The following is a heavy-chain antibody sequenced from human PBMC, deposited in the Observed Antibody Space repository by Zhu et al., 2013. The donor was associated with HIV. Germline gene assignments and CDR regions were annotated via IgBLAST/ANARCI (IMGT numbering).Heavy chain of an antibody. J-gene: IGHJ3*02. CDR1: GYRFTDYG. D-gene: IGHD2-2*01. Sequence: QPQLVQPGGEEKKPGASVTVSCKTSGYRFTDYGISWVRQAPGQGLEWMGWISGYNGNANYAQKFQGRVTMTRNTSISTAYMELSSLRSEDTAVYYCARDSEYCSSTSCMRAFDIWGQGTMVTVSS. CDR2: ISGYNGNA. V-gene: IGHV1-18*01. CDR3: ARDSEYCSSTSCMRAFDI.